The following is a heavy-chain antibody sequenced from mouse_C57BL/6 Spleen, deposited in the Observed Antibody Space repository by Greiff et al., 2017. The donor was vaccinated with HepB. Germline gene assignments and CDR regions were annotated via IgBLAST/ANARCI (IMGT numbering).Heavy chain of an antibody. Sequence: QVQLQQSGAELARPGASVKLSCKASGYTFTSYGISWVKQRTGQGLEWIGEIYPRSGNTYYNEKFKGKATLTADKSSSTAYMELRSLTSEDSAVYFWARSDSSAGFAYWGQGTLVTVSA. CDR1: GYTFTSYG. J-gene: IGHJ3*01. CDR2: IYPRSGNT. CDR3: ARSDSSAGFAY. V-gene: IGHV1-81*01. D-gene: IGHD3-2*02.